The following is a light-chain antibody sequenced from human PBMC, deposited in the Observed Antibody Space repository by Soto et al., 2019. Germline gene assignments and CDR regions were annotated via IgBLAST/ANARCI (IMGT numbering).Light chain of an antibody. CDR1: QSVSTS. CDR3: QVRDVWPS. J-gene: IGKJ1*01. V-gene: IGKV3-11*01. CDR2: DAS. Sequence: IVLTQSPGTLALSPGESAVLSCRASQSVSTSLAWYRHKPGQAPRLFIYDASKRAPGIPARFAGSGSGTDFTLTISSLEPEDIAVYYCQVRDVWPSFGQGTKVDIK.